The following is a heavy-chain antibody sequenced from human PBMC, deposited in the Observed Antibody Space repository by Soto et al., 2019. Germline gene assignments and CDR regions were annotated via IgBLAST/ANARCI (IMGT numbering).Heavy chain of an antibody. CDR2: INPNSGNI. Sequence: ASVKVSCKASGNSFTSYDINGVRQATGHGVEWMGWINPNSGNIGYAQNFQGRVTMTRDTAIRPAYMEVSRLRSADTAVYYCARGRASGSYYLLDYWGQGTLVTVSS. V-gene: IGHV1-8*01. J-gene: IGHJ4*02. CDR3: ARGRASGSYYLLDY. D-gene: IGHD3-10*01. CDR1: GNSFTSYD.